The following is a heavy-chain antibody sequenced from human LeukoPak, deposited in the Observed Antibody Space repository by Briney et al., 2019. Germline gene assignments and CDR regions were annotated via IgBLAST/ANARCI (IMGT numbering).Heavy chain of an antibody. CDR3: ARGRWAYGYYYGSGNTNWFDP. V-gene: IGHV4-39*07. J-gene: IGHJ5*02. CDR2: INHSGST. CDR1: GGSISSSSHY. Sequence: PSETLSLTCTVSGGSISSSSHYWGWIRQPPGKGLEWIGEINHSGSTNYNPSLKSRVTISVDTSKNQFSLKLSSVTAADTAVYYCARGRWAYGYYYGSGNTNWFDPWGQGTLVTVSS. D-gene: IGHD3-10*01.